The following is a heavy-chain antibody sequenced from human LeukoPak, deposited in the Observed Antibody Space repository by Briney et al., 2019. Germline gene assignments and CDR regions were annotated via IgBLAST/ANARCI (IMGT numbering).Heavy chain of an antibody. CDR1: GGSFSGYY. D-gene: IGHD3-9*01. CDR3: ARGGYYDVVAGYYTASWYFDL. V-gene: IGHV4-34*01. Sequence: SETLSLTCAVYGGSFSGYYWSWIRQPPGKGLEWIGEINHSGSTNYNPSLKSRVTISVDTSKNQFSLKLSSVTAADTAVYDCARGGYYDVVAGYYTASWYFDLWGRGTLVTVSS. J-gene: IGHJ2*01. CDR2: INHSGST.